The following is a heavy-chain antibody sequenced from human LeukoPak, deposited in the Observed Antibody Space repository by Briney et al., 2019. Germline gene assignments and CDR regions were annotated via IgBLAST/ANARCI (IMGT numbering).Heavy chain of an antibody. D-gene: IGHD3-3*01. CDR1: GFTVSTNY. CDR2: ISGSGGST. V-gene: IGHV3-23*01. Sequence: PGGSLRLSCAASGFTVSTNYMTWVRQAPGKGLEWVSSISGSGGSTWYADSVKGRFTISKDNSKNTLYLQMNSLRAEDTAVYYCAKEMFWNASGAFDVWGQGTMVTVSS. J-gene: IGHJ3*01. CDR3: AKEMFWNASGAFDV.